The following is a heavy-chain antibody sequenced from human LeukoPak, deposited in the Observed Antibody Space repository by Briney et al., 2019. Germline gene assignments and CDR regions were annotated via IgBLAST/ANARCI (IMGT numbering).Heavy chain of an antibody. CDR3: ARDLSSGRNSDY. Sequence: GGSLRLSCAASGFTFSDYYMTWIRQAPGTGLEWVADISGSSTYTNYADSLKGRFSISRDNAKSFLYLQMNSLRADDTAVYYCARDLSSGRNSDYWGQGTLVTVSS. D-gene: IGHD1-26*01. CDR1: GFTFSDYY. J-gene: IGHJ4*02. CDR2: ISGSSTYT. V-gene: IGHV3-11*05.